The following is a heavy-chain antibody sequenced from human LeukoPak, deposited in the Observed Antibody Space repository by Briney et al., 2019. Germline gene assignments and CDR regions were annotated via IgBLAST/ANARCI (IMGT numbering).Heavy chain of an antibody. J-gene: IGHJ4*02. CDR1: GFTFSSYS. CDR3: AREATTYYYDSSGYLTPYYFDY. D-gene: IGHD3-22*01. V-gene: IGHV3-21*01. CDR2: ITSSSSYI. Sequence: PGGSLRLSCAASGFTFSSYSMNRVRQAPGKGLEWVSPITSSSSYIYYADSVKGRFTISRDNAKNSLYLQMNSLRAEDTAVYYCAREATTYYYDSSGYLTPYYFDYWGQGTLVTVSS.